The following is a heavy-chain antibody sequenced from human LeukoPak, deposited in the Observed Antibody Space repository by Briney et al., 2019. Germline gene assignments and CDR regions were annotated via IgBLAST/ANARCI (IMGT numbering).Heavy chain of an antibody. Sequence: GGSLRLSCTASGFIFSSYGLHWVGLAPGKGLEWVAVISYDGSNKYYADSVKGRFTISRDNSKNTLYLQMNSLRAEDTAVYYCAKDETRDGYNLGATDYWGQGTLVTVSS. CDR3: AKDETRDGYNLGATDY. D-gene: IGHD5-24*01. CDR2: ISYDGSNK. CDR1: GFIFSSYG. J-gene: IGHJ4*02. V-gene: IGHV3-30*18.